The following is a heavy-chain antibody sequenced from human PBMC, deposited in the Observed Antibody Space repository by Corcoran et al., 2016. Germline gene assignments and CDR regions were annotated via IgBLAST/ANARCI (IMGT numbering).Heavy chain of an antibody. V-gene: IGHV3-74*01. CDR2: IKNEGSGA. J-gene: IGHJ4*02. CDR1: GFTFSNYW. D-gene: IGHD1-7*01. Sequence: EVQLVESGGGLVQPGGSLRLSCAASGFTFSNYWMHWVRQEPGKGLVWVSRIKNEGSGAVYAESVEGRFTISRDNARNTRFLQMNSLRAEDTAVYYCGRERNYSYFYYCGQVTLVTVSS. CDR3: GRERNYSYFYY.